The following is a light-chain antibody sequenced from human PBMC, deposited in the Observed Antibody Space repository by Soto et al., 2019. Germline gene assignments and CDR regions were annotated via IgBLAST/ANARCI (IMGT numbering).Light chain of an antibody. V-gene: IGLV2-8*01. CDR3: TSYAGSFYV. CDR2: EVS. J-gene: IGLJ1*01. CDR1: SSDVGAYNY. Sequence: QSVLTQPPSASGSPGQSVTISCTGTSSDVGAYNYVSWYQQHPGKAPKLMIYEVSKRPSGVPDRFSGSKSDNTASLTVSGLQAEYEADYYCTSYAGSFYVFGTGTKLTVL.